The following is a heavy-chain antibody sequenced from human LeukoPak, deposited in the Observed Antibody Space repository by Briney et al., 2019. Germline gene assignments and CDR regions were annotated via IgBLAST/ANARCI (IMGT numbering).Heavy chain of an antibody. CDR2: ITTKASNYAT. Sequence: GGSLRLSCAASGFTFSVSDIHWVRQASGKGLEWVGRITTKASNYATAYAASVKGRFTISRDDSENTAYLQMNSLKTEDTAVYYCTTYRSGHYWGQGTLVTVSS. CDR1: GFTFSVSD. D-gene: IGHD6-19*01. V-gene: IGHV3-73*01. CDR3: TTYRSGHY. J-gene: IGHJ4*02.